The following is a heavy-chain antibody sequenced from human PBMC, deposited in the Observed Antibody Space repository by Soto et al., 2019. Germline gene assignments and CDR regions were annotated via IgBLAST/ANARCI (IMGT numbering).Heavy chain of an antibody. Sequence: GSLRLSCAASGFTFSSYGMHWVRQAPGKGLEWVAVISYDGSNKYYADSVKGRFTISRDNSKNTLYLQMNSLRAEDTAVYYCAKVDYGDVLHPYYYGMDVWGQGTTVTVSS. CDR1: GFTFSSYG. CDR2: ISYDGSNK. D-gene: IGHD4-17*01. CDR3: AKVDYGDVLHPYYYGMDV. V-gene: IGHV3-30*18. J-gene: IGHJ6*02.